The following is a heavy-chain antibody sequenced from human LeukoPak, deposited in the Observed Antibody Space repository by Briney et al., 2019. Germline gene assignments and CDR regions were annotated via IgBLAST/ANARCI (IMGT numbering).Heavy chain of an antibody. CDR3: ARGSVDTTTTMLDY. CDR2: ISSSGSTI. J-gene: IGHJ4*02. CDR1: GFTFSSYW. Sequence: PGGSLRLSCAASGFTFSSYWMSWVRQAPGKGLEWVSYISSSGSTIYYADSVKGRFTISRDNAKNSLYLQMSSLRSEDTAVYYCARGSVDTTTTMLDYWGRGTLVTVSS. D-gene: IGHD2/OR15-2a*01. V-gene: IGHV3-48*04.